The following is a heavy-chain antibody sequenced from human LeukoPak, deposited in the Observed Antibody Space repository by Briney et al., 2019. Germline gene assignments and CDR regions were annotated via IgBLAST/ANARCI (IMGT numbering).Heavy chain of an antibody. CDR2: IGSGGGTI. Sequence: GGSLRLSCAASGFTFSSYSMNWVRQAPGKGLEWVSYIGSGGGTIYYADSVKGRFTISRDNAKNSLYLQINSLRDEDTAVYYCARDSQYAFDIWGQGTMVTVSS. CDR3: ARDSQYAFDI. CDR1: GFTFSSYS. V-gene: IGHV3-48*02. J-gene: IGHJ3*02.